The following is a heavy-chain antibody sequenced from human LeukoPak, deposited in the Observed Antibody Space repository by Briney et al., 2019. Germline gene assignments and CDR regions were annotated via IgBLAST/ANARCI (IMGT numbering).Heavy chain of an antibody. D-gene: IGHD4-23*01. J-gene: IGHJ6*02. CDR3: ARDLETAVVTPPTYYGMDV. Sequence: SETLSLTCAVYGGSFSGYYWSWIRQPPGKGLEWIGEINHSGSTNYNPSLKSRVTISVDTSKNQFSLNLTSMTAADTAVYYCARDLETAVVTPPTYYGMDVWGQGTTVTVSS. CDR2: INHSGST. CDR1: GGSFSGYY. V-gene: IGHV4-34*01.